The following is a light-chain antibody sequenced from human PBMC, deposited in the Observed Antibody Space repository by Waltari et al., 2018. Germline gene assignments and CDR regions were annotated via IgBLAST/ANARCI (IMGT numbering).Light chain of an antibody. CDR3: QQYYSTPYT. Sequence: DIMMTQSPDSLAVSLGERTSINCKASQSVLYSSDNKNYLAWYRQKPGQPPNLLIYWASTRESGVPGRFSGSGSGTDFTLTISSLQAEDVAVYYCQQYYSTPYTFGQGTKLEIK. CDR1: QSVLYSSDNKNY. V-gene: IGKV4-1*01. J-gene: IGKJ2*01. CDR2: WAS.